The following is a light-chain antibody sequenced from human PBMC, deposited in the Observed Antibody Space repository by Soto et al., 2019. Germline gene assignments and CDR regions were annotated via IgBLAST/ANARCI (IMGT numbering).Light chain of an antibody. CDR1: SSNIGAGYD. Sequence: QSALTQPPSVSGAPGQRVTISCTGSSSNIGAGYDVHWYQQLPGTAPKLLIYGNSNRPSGVPDRFSGSKSCTSASLAITGLQAEDEADYYCQSYDSSLRGSVFGGWNKLTVL. V-gene: IGLV1-40*01. J-gene: IGLJ2*01. CDR2: GNS. CDR3: QSYDSSLRGSV.